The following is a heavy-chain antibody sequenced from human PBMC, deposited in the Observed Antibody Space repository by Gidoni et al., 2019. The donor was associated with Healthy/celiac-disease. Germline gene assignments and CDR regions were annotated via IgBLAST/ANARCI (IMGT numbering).Heavy chain of an antibody. Sequence: QVQLQQWGAGLLKPSETLSLTCAVYGGSFSGYYWGWIRQPPGKGLEWIGEINHSGRTNYNPYLKSRVTISVDTSKNQFSLKLSSVTAADTAVYYCARGARYCSSTSCYAGDFDYWGQGTLVTVSS. CDR1: GGSFSGYY. CDR2: INHSGRT. J-gene: IGHJ4*02. V-gene: IGHV4-34*01. CDR3: ARGARYCSSTSCYAGDFDY. D-gene: IGHD2-2*01.